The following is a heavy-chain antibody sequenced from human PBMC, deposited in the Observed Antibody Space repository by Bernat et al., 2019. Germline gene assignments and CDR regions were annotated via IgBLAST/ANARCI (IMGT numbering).Heavy chain of an antibody. Sequence: QVQLVESGGGVVQPGRSLRLSCAASGFTFSSYAMHWVRQAPGKGLEWVAVISYDGSNKYYADSVKGRFTISRDNSKNTLYLQMNSLRAEDTAVYYCARDQRELRRSGAFDIWGQGTMVTVSS. CDR2: ISYDGSNK. CDR1: GFTFSSYA. J-gene: IGHJ3*02. V-gene: IGHV3-30*14. D-gene: IGHD1-26*01. CDR3: ARDQRELRRSGAFDI.